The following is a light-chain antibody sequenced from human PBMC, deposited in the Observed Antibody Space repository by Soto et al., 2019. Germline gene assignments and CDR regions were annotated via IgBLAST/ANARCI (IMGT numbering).Light chain of an antibody. J-gene: IGKJ2*01. Sequence: IHMTQSPSSLSASVGDRVTITCRASQRITTYLNWYQQKPGKAPKLLISTAATLQGGVTSRFSGSGSGTDFTLTITTLQPEDFATYFCQQSYSTPYTFGQGTKLEIK. V-gene: IGKV1-39*01. CDR2: TAA. CDR1: QRITTY. CDR3: QQSYSTPYT.